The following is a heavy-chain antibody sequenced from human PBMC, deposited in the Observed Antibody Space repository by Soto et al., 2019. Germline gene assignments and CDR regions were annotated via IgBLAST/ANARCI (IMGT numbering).Heavy chain of an antibody. Sequence: PGGSLRHSCAASGFTFSSYAMHWVRQAPGKGLEWVAVISYDGSNKYYADSVKGRFTISRDNSKNTLYLQMNSLRAEDTAVYYCARDRWNYVDYWGQGTLVTVTS. CDR3: ARDRWNYVDY. V-gene: IGHV3-30-3*01. D-gene: IGHD1-1*01. J-gene: IGHJ4*02. CDR2: ISYDGSNK. CDR1: GFTFSSYA.